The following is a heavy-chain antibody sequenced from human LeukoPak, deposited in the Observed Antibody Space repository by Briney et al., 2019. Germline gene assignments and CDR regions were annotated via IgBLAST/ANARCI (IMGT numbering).Heavy chain of an antibody. CDR3: ARSGYYDILTGYYTPPTDAFDI. J-gene: IGHJ3*02. CDR2: IYTSGST. CDR1: GGSISSYY. D-gene: IGHD3-9*01. V-gene: IGHV4-4*07. Sequence: PSETLSRTCTVSGGSISSYYWSWIRQPAGKGLEWIGRIYTSGSTNYNPSLKSRVTMSVDTSKNQFSLKLSSVTAADTAVYYCARSGYYDILTGYYTPPTDAFDIWGQGTMVTVSS.